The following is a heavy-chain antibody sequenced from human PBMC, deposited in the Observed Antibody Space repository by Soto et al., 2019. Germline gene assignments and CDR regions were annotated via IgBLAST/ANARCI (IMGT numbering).Heavy chain of an antibody. D-gene: IGHD3-3*01. J-gene: IGHJ6*02. CDR1: GFTFSSHA. Sequence: GGPLRLSSTASGFTFSSHAMRWVRQAPGKGLEWVLAISGSGGSTYYADSVKGRFTISRDNSKNTLYLQMNSLRAEDTAVYYCAKARDYDFWSGYYSPGYYYYGMDVWGQGTTVTVSS. V-gene: IGHV3-23*01. CDR2: ISGSGGST. CDR3: AKARDYDFWSGYYSPGYYYYGMDV.